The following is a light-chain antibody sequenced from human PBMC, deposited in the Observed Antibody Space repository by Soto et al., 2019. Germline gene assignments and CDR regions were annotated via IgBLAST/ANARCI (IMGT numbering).Light chain of an antibody. V-gene: IGLV2-8*01. CDR1: SNDVGGYNY. J-gene: IGLJ1*01. CDR3: SSFAVSNSFV. CDR2: EVN. Sequence: QSVLTQPPSASGSPGQSVTISCTGTSNDVGGYNYVSWYQQHQGNAPKLMIYEVNKRPSGVPDRFSGSKSGNTASLTVSGLQAEDEADYYCSSFAVSNSFVFGTGNKVTVL.